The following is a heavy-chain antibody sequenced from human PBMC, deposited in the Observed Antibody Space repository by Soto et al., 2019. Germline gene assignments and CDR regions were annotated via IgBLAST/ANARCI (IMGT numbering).Heavy chain of an antibody. V-gene: IGHV1-2*02. CDR1: GYTFVGYY. J-gene: IGHJ6*02. D-gene: IGHD5-18*01. CDR3: ARAAYSYGTAYLSYYYGMDV. CDR2: INPNTGAT. Sequence: VQLMQPGAEVGKPGASVMVSCEASGYTFVGYYIYWVRQAPGQGLEWMGWINPNTGATHYAQKFQGRVTMTRDTSINTAYLELSGLTSADTAIYYCARAAYSYGTAYLSYYYGMDVWGQGTTVTVSS.